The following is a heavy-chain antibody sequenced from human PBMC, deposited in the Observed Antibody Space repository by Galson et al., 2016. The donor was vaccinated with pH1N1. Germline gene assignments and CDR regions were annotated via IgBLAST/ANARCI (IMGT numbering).Heavy chain of an antibody. J-gene: IGHJ5*02. CDR1: GDSINSYY. Sequence: SETLSLTCTVSGDSINSYYWSWIRQSPGKGLEWIASISSSGSTNYNPSLTIRVPISVATSKNQFSLKLSSLTAEDTAVYYCARGDYYYASGTDEDFGFDPWGQGTLVTVSS. CDR3: ARGDYYYASGTDEDFGFDP. D-gene: IGHD3-10*01. V-gene: IGHV4-59*01. CDR2: ISSSGST.